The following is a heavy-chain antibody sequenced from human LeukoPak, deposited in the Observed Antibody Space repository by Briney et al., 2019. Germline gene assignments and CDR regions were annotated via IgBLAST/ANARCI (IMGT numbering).Heavy chain of an antibody. D-gene: IGHD3-22*01. CDR2: IYENGGTT. Sequence: PGGSLRLSCVGSGFTFRSHAMSWVRQAPEKGLEFVSGIYENGGTTYYADSVKGRFSISRDNSKNTLYLQMDSLRVEDTAVYYCARDGSEWSRDLWGQGTLVTVSS. CDR3: ARDGSEWSRDL. J-gene: IGHJ5*02. CDR1: GFTFRSHA. V-gene: IGHV3-23*01.